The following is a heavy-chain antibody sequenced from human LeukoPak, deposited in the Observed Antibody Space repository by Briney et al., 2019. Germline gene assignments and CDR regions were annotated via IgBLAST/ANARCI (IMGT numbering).Heavy chain of an antibody. CDR1: GSTFTSSA. J-gene: IGHJ6*02. Sequence: GTSVKVSCKASGSTFTSSAVQWVRQARGQRLEWIGWIVVGSGNTNYAQKFQERVTITRDMSTSTAYMELSSLRSEDTAVYYCAADYYDSSGYYSQYYYYYGMDVWGQGTTVTVSS. V-gene: IGHV1-58*01. CDR3: AADYYDSSGYYSQYYYYYGMDV. CDR2: IVVGSGNT. D-gene: IGHD3-22*01.